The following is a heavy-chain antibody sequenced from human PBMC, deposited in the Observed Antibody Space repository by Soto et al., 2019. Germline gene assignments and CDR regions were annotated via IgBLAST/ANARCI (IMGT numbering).Heavy chain of an antibody. CDR1: GYTFTGYY. V-gene: IGHV1-2*04. CDR3: ARDAYCSGTSCYYYYMDV. J-gene: IGHJ6*03. D-gene: IGHD2-2*01. CDR2: INPNSGGT. Sequence: ASVKVSCKASGYTFTGYYMHWVRQAPGQGLEWMGWINPNSGGTNYAQKFQGWVTMTRDTSISTAYMELSRLRSDDTAVYYCARDAYCSGTSCYYYYMDVWGKGTTVTVSS.